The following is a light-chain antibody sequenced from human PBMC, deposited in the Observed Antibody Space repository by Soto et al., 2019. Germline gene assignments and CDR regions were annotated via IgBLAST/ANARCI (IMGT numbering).Light chain of an antibody. CDR1: QSVSSSY. CDR2: GAS. V-gene: IGKV3-20*01. J-gene: IGKJ5*01. CDR3: QQYHNWPPIT. Sequence: ENVLTQSHGTLSLSAGEGAPLSCRASQSVSSSYLAWYQQKPGQAPRLLIYGASSRATGIPDRFSGSGSGTDFTLTVSSLQSEDFAVYYCQQYHNWPPITFGQGTRLEIK.